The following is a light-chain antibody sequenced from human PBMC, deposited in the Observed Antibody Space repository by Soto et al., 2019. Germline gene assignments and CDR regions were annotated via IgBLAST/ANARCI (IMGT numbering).Light chain of an antibody. CDR3: QQSYSAPRT. CDR2: SAS. V-gene: IGKV1-39*01. CDR1: QSISRY. Sequence: DIQMTQSPSSLSASVGDRVTITCRASQSISRYLNWYQQKPRKAPNLLTYSASNLQTGVPSRFSGSGSGTDFTLTITILQPEDFATYYCQQSYSAPRTVGQGTKVDIK. J-gene: IGKJ1*01.